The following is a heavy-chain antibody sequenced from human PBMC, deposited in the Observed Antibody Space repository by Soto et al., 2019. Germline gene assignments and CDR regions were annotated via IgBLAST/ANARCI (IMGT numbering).Heavy chain of an antibody. CDR3: ARVTPGNNLYYFSGLDF. V-gene: IGHV3-30-3*01. Sequence: RRLSCVASGFTFDTYGIHWVRQAPGKGLQWVALISYEGSNTYYADSVRGRFTISRDNSKNTLYLQMNTLRPEDTGVYYCARVTPGNNLYYFSGLDFWGQGTSVTVSS. CDR1: GFTFDTYG. D-gene: IGHD1-1*01. CDR2: ISYEGSNT. J-gene: IGHJ6*02.